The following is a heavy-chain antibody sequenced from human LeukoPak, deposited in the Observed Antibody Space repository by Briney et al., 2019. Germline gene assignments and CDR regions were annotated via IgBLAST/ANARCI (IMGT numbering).Heavy chain of an antibody. Sequence: PGGSLRLSCAASGFTFSSYAMHWVRQAPGKGLEWVAVISYDGSNKYYADSVKGRFTVSRDNSKNTLYLQMNSLRAEDTAVYYCAKGRDNMYSSSPRGDYWGQGTLVTVSS. J-gene: IGHJ4*02. V-gene: IGHV3-30-3*01. CDR2: ISYDGSNK. CDR1: GFTFSSYA. CDR3: AKGRDNMYSSSPRGDY. D-gene: IGHD6-6*01.